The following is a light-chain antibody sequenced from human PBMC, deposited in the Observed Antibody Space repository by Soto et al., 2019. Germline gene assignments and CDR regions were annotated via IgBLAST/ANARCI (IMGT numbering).Light chain of an antibody. V-gene: IGKV3-20*01. Sequence: EVVLTQSPGTLSLSPGERATLSCRASQRVSSGYLAWYQQKPGQAPRLLIYGASSRATGIPDRFSGRGSGTDFTLTISILEPEDFAVYYCQQYGSSPPSSTFGQGTRLEIK. CDR1: QRVSSGY. CDR2: GAS. J-gene: IGKJ5*01. CDR3: QQYGSSPPSST.